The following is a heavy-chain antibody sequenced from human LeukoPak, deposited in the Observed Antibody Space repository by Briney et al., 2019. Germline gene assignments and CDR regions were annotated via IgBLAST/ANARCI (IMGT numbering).Heavy chain of an antibody. CDR3: ARGGIRYWLD. J-gene: IGHJ4*02. Sequence: ASVKVSCKASGYTFTSYGISWVRHGPGQGLGWMGWISAYNGNTNYAQKLQGRVTMTTDTSTSTAYTELRSLRSEDTAVYYCARGGIRYWLDWGQGTLVTVSS. D-gene: IGHD3-9*01. V-gene: IGHV1-18*01. CDR2: ISAYNGNT. CDR1: GYTFTSYG.